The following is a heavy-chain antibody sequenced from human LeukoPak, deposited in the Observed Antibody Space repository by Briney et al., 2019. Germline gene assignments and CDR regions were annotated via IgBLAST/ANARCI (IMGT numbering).Heavy chain of an antibody. CDR1: GFTFSTYT. V-gene: IGHV3-7*03. CDR3: ARRNAMSD. Sequence: GGSLRLSCAASGFTFSTYTMHWVRQAPEKGLEWVANIKYDGGEKYYVDSVKGRFTISRDSAKNSLYLQMNSLRADDTAVYFCARRNAMSDWGQGTLVTVSS. J-gene: IGHJ4*02. D-gene: IGHD2-2*01. CDR2: IKYDGGEK.